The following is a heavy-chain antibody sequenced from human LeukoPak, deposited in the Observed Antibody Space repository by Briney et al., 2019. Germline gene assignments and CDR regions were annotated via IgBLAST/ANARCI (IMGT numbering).Heavy chain of an antibody. CDR3: ARRRGYSYGPFDY. Sequence: PSETLSLTCAVYGGSFSGYYWSWIRQPPGKGLEWIGEINHSGSTNYNPSLKSRVTISVDTSKNQFSLKLSSMTAADTAVYYCARRRGYSYGPFDYWGQGTLVTVSS. J-gene: IGHJ4*02. D-gene: IGHD5-18*01. V-gene: IGHV4-34*01. CDR1: GGSFSGYY. CDR2: INHSGST.